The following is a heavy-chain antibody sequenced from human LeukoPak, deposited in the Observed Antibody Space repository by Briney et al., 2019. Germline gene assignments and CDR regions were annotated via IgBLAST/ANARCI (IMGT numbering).Heavy chain of an antibody. D-gene: IGHD3-10*01. V-gene: IGHV3-49*03. CDR1: GFTFGDYG. J-gene: IGHJ3*02. CDR3: SRAYYYDSTRYYKDVFDI. CDR2: IKSKAYSGAT. Sequence: GGSLRLSCTTSGFTFGDYGLSWFRQAPGKGLEWVAFIKSKAYSGATEYAASVEGRFTISRDDSKSIAYLQMNSLKTEDTAVYYCSRAYYYDSTRYYKDVFDIWGQGTMVTVSS.